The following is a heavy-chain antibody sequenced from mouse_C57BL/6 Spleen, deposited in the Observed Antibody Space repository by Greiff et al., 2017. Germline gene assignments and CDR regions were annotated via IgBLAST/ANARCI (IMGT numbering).Heavy chain of an antibody. D-gene: IGHD1-1*01. CDR1: GFNIKDDY. V-gene: IGHV14-4*01. J-gene: IGHJ2*01. CDR3: TPRYYGSSKGY. Sequence: VQLQQSGAELVRPGASVKLSCTASGFNIKDDYMHWVKQRPEQGLEWIGWIDPENGDTEYASKFQGKATITADTSSNTAYLQLSSLTSEDTAVYYCTPRYYGSSKGYWGQGTTLTVSS. CDR2: IDPENGDT.